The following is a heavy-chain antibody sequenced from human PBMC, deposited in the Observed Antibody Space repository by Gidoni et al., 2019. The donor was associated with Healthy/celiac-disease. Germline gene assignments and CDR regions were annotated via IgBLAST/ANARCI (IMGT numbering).Heavy chain of an antibody. Sequence: QVQLVESGGGLVKPGGSLRLSCAASGFTFSDYYMSWIRQAPGKGLEWGSYISSSGSTIYYADSVKGRFTISRDNAKNSLYLQMNSRRAEDTAVYYCASASRVVVTAIDYYYYGMDVWGQGTTVTVSS. CDR1: GFTFSDYY. CDR3: ASASRVVVTAIDYYYYGMDV. J-gene: IGHJ6*02. D-gene: IGHD2-21*02. CDR2: ISSSGSTI. V-gene: IGHV3-11*01.